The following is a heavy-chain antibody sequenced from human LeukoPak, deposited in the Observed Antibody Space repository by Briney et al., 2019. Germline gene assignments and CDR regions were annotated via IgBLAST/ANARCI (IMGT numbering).Heavy chain of an antibody. CDR1: GGSFSGYY. Sequence: SETLSLTCAVYGGSFSGYYWSWIRQPAGKGLEWIGRIYTSGSTNYNPSLKSRVTMSVDTSKNQFSLKLSSVTAADTAVYYCARVGNSSGWYLLGWYFDLWGRGTLVTVSS. CDR2: IYTSGST. D-gene: IGHD6-19*01. J-gene: IGHJ2*01. CDR3: ARVGNSSGWYLLGWYFDL. V-gene: IGHV4-59*10.